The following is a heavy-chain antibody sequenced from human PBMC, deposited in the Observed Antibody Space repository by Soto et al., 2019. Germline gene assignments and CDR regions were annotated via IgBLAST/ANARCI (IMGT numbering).Heavy chain of an antibody. V-gene: IGHV5-10-1*01. D-gene: IGHD3-22*01. J-gene: IGHJ4*02. CDR3: ARGPSYDRSGYYFVSLYY. CDR2: IDPSDSYT. CDR1: GYSFTSYW. Sequence: PGESLKISCKGSGYSFTSYWISWVHQMPGKGLEWMGRIDPSDSYTNYSPSFQGHVTISADKSISTAYLQWGSLKASDTAMYYCARGPSYDRSGYYFVSLYYWGQGTLVTVSS.